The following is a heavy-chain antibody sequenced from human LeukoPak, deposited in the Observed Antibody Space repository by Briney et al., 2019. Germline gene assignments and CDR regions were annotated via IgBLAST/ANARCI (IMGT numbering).Heavy chain of an antibody. V-gene: IGHV4-59*08. D-gene: IGHD1-26*01. Sequence: SETLSLTCTVSGGSISSYYWSWIRQPRGKGLEWIGYIYYSGSTKYNPSLKSRVTISVDTSKNQFSLKLSSVTAADTAVYYCARHVGVGATLFDYWGQGTLVTVSS. CDR2: IYYSGST. CDR3: ARHVGVGATLFDY. CDR1: GGSISSYY. J-gene: IGHJ4*02.